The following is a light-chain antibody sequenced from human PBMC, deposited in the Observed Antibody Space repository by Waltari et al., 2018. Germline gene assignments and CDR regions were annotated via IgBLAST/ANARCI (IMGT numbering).Light chain of an antibody. J-gene: IGLJ3*02. V-gene: IGLV1-47*01. CDR3: AAWDDSLSGWV. CDR2: RSN. Sequence: QSVLTQPPSASGTPGQRVTIPCSGRSSNIGNNLVSWYQQFPGTTPKVLIYRSNQRPSGVPDRFSGSKSGTSASLAISGLRSEDEADYYCAAWDDSLSGWVFGGGTKVTVL. CDR1: SSNIGNNL.